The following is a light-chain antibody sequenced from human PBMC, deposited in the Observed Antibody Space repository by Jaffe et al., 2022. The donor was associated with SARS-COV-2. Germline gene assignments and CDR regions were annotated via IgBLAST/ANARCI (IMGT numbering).Light chain of an antibody. V-gene: IGKV3-11*01. CDR2: DAS. J-gene: IGKJ5*01. CDR3: QHRSDWPT. Sequence: EVVLTQSPDTLSLSPGERATLSCRASESFSSYLAWYQQKPGQAPRLLIYDASNRATGIPARFSGSGSGSDFTLTISSLEPEDFAVYYCQHRSDWPTFGQGTRLEIK. CDR1: ESFSSY.